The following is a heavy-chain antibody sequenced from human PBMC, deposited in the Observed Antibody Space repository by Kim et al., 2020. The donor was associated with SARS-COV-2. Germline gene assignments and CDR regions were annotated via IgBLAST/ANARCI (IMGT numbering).Heavy chain of an antibody. CDR3: ARFDMVATRTAPYYFDY. Sequence: SVKVSCKASGGTFSSYAISWVRQAPGQGLEWMGGIIPIFGTANYAQKFQGIVTITADESTSTAYMELSSLRSEDTAVYYCARFDMVATRTAPYYFDYWGQGTLVTVSS. J-gene: IGHJ4*02. V-gene: IGHV1-69*13. D-gene: IGHD5-12*01. CDR2: IIPIFGTA. CDR1: GGTFSSYA.